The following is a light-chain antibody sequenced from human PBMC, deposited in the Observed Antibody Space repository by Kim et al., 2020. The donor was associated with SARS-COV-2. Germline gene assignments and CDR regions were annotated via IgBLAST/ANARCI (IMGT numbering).Light chain of an antibody. J-gene: IGLJ3*02. CDR3: TSYTTSTTWV. CDR2: DVT. CDR1: SSDIGAYNY. Sequence: GQSITISCTGTSSDIGAYNYVAWYQQHPGKVPKVMIYDVTKRPSGVSDRFSGSKSANTASLTISGLQAEDEADYYCTSYTTSTTWVLGGGTKLTVL. V-gene: IGLV2-14*03.